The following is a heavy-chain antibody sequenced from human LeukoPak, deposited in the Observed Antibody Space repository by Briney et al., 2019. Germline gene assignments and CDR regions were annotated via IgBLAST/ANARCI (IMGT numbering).Heavy chain of an antibody. J-gene: IGHJ4*02. Sequence: SETLSLTCTVSGGSISSGGYYLSWIRQHPGKGLEWIGYIYYSGSTYYNPSLKSRVTISVDTSKNQFPLKLSSVTAADTAVYYCARGRGGNSGSWGQGTLVTVSS. CDR3: ARGRGGNSGS. CDR1: GGSISSGGYY. D-gene: IGHD4-23*01. CDR2: IYYSGST. V-gene: IGHV4-31*03.